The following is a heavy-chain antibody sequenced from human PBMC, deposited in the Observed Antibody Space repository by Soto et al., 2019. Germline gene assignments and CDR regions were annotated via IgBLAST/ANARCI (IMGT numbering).Heavy chain of an antibody. D-gene: IGHD3-22*01. CDR2: IYHSGST. J-gene: IGHJ5*02. V-gene: IGHV4-38-2*01. Sequence: PSETLSLTCAVSGYSISSGYYWGWIRQPPGKGLEWIGSIYHSGSTYYNPSLKSRVTISVDTSKNQFSLKLSSVTAVDTAVYYCARVSSSGYYYSSDPWGQGTLVTVSS. CDR3: ARVSSSGYYYSSDP. CDR1: GYSISSGYY.